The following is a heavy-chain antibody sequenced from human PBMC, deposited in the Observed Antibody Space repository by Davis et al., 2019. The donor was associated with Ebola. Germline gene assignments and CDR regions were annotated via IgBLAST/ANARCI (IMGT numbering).Heavy chain of an antibody. CDR2: IIPIFGTA. CDR3: ARSGNCSSTSCYTNWYFDL. V-gene: IGHV1-69*13. CDR1: GGTFSSYA. J-gene: IGHJ2*01. D-gene: IGHD2-2*02. Sequence: SVKVSCKASGGTFSSYAISWVRQAPGQGLEWMGGIIPIFGTANYAQKFQGRVTITADESTSTAYMELSSLRSEDTAVYYCARSGNCSSTSCYTNWYFDLWGRGTLVTVSS.